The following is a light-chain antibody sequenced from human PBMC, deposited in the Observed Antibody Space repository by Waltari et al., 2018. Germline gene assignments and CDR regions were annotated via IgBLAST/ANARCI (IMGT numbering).Light chain of an antibody. J-gene: IGKJ1*01. Sequence: DNVVTQSPLSLPVTPGEPATISCRSSQSLLHSNGYNYLEWYVQRPGQSLQLLIYLGSTRAPGVPDRFSGSGSGTDFTLKISRVEAEDVGVYYCMQALQTWAFGQGTKVEIK. V-gene: IGKV2-28*01. CDR1: QSLLHSNGYNY. CDR2: LGS. CDR3: MQALQTWA.